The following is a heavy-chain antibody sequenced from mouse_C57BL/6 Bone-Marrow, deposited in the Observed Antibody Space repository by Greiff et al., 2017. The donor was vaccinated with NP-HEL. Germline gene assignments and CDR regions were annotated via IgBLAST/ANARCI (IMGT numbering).Heavy chain of an antibody. CDR1: GFTFSSYG. V-gene: IGHV5-6*01. CDR3: ARGLNYYSMDY. CDR2: ISSGGSYT. Sequence: EVHRVESGGDLVKPGGSLKLSCAASGFTFSSYGMSWVRQTPDKRLEWVATISSGGSYTYYPDSVKGRFTISRDNAKNTLYLQMSSLKSEDTAMYYCARGLNYYSMDYWGQGTSVTVSS. J-gene: IGHJ4*01.